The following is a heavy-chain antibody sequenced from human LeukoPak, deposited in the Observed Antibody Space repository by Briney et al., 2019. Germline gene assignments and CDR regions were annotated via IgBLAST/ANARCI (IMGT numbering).Heavy chain of an antibody. D-gene: IGHD3-22*01. V-gene: IGHV4-39*07. CDR2: IYYSGST. CDR1: GGSISSSSYY. CDR3: ARPHYDSSGYYGNAFDI. J-gene: IGHJ3*02. Sequence: SETLSLTCTVSGGSISSSSYYWGWIRQPPGKGLEWIGSIYYSGSTYYNPSLKSRVTISVDTSKNQFSLKLSSVTAADTAVYYCARPHYDSSGYYGNAFDIWGQGTMVTVSS.